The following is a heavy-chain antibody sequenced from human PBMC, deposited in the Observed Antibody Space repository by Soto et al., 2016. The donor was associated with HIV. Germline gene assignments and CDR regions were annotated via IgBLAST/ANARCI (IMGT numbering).Heavy chain of an antibody. CDR2: IYYNGSN. CDR3: ARFHKDYGRYGLDV. D-gene: IGHD4-17*01. CDR1: YGSISSSSYY. J-gene: IGHJ6*02. V-gene: IGHV4-39*01. Sequence: QEQLQESGPGLVKPSETLSLTCTVSYGSISSSSYYWGWSRQPPGKGLEWIGTIYYNGSNYYNPSLKSRLTISVDTSKNQFSLKLSSVTAADTAVYYCARFHKDYGRYGLDVWGQGTTVTVSS.